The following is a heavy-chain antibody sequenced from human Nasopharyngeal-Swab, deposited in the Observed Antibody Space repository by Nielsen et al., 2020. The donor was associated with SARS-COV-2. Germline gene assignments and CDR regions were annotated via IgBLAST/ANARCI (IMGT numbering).Heavy chain of an antibody. D-gene: IGHD6-19*01. CDR3: ARDSLPWPVPEYFQH. Sequence: LTCAASGFTFSDYYMSWIRQAPGKGLEWVSYISSSGSTIYYADSVKGRFTISRDNAKNSLYLQMNSLRAEDTAVYYCARDSLPWPVPEYFQHWGQGTLVTVSS. CDR1: GFTFSDYY. V-gene: IGHV3-11*04. J-gene: IGHJ1*01. CDR2: ISSSGSTI.